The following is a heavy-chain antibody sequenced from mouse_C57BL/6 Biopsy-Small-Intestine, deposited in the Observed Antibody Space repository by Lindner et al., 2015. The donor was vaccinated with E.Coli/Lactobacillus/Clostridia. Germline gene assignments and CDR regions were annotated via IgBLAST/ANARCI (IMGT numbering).Heavy chain of an antibody. J-gene: IGHJ2*01. CDR2: ISDGGSYT. Sequence: VQLQESGGGLVKPGGSLKLSCAASGFTFSSYAMSWVRQTPEKRLEWVATISDGGSYTYYPDNVKGRFTISRDNAKNNLYLQMSHLKSEDTAMYYCVREGFYDGYQGDYWGQGTTLTVSS. V-gene: IGHV5-4*01. D-gene: IGHD2-3*01. CDR3: VREGFYDGYQGDY. CDR1: GFTFSSYA.